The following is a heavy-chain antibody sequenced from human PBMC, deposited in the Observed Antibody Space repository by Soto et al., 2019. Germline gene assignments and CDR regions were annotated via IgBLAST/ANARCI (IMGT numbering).Heavy chain of an antibody. CDR1: GDSMTNDY. J-gene: IGHJ4*02. V-gene: IGHV4-59*01. CDR3: PRSHLAGNFDS. CDR2: IYYSGKT. D-gene: IGHD6-13*01. Sequence: PSETLSLTCIVSGDSMTNDYWTLIRRPPGKGLEWIGYIYYSGKTDYNPSLQSRVSISIDTSRKQSSLNPSSVTAADTAIYYCPRSHLAGNFDSSGQAPLVTVS.